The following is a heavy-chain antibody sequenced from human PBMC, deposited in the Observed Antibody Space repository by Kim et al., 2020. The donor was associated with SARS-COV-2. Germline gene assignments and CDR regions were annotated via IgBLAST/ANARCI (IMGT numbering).Heavy chain of an antibody. J-gene: IGHJ6*02. Sequence: SETLSLTCTVSGGSISSSSYYWGWIRQPPGKGLEWIGSIYYSGSTYYNPSLKSRVTISVDTSKNQFSLKLSSVTAADTAVYYCATLPRSPYYDILTGYYQGHGYGMDVWGQGTTVTVSS. D-gene: IGHD3-9*01. CDR1: GGSISSSSYY. CDR3: ATLPRSPYYDILTGYYQGHGYGMDV. V-gene: IGHV4-39*07. CDR2: IYYSGST.